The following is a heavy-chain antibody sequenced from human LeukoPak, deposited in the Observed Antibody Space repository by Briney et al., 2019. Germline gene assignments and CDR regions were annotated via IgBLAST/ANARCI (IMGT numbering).Heavy chain of an antibody. CDR1: GYTFTGYY. D-gene: IGHD3-10*01. Sequence: ASVNVSCMASGYTFTGYYMHWVRQAPGQGLDWMGWINTNSGGTNYAQKFQGRVTMTRDTSISTAYMELSRMRSDDTAVYYCAREGSLPPNFDYWGQGTLVTVSS. CDR2: INTNSGGT. CDR3: AREGSLPPNFDY. J-gene: IGHJ4*02. V-gene: IGHV1-2*02.